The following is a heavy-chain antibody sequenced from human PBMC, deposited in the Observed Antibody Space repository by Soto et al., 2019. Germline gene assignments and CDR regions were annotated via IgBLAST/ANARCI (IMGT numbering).Heavy chain of an antibody. J-gene: IGHJ3*02. CDR3: ASVWYYYDSSGYYHAFDI. CDR1: GFTVSSNY. Sequence: GGSLRLSCAASGFTVSSNYMSWVRQAPGKGLEWVSVIYSGGSTYYADSVKGRFTISRDNSKNTLYLQMNSLRAEDTAVYYCASVWYYYDSSGYYHAFDIWGQGTMVTVSS. D-gene: IGHD3-22*01. V-gene: IGHV3-53*01. CDR2: IYSGGST.